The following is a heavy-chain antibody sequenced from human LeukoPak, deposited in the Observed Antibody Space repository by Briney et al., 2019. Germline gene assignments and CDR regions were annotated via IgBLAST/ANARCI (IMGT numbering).Heavy chain of an antibody. Sequence: PSETLSLTCTVSGGSINSANYYWGWIRQPPGKGLEWIGSIYYSGSAYYSSSLKSRVTILVDTSKNQFSLKLSSVTAADTAVYYCARDSVAGTGHDAFDIWGQGTMATVSS. J-gene: IGHJ3*02. CDR3: ARDSVAGTGHDAFDI. D-gene: IGHD6-19*01. CDR2: IYYSGSA. V-gene: IGHV4-39*07. CDR1: GGSINSANYY.